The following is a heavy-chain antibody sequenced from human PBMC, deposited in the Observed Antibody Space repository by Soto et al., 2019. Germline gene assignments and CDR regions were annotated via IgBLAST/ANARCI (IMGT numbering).Heavy chain of an antibody. V-gene: IGHV1-46*01. Sequence: ASVKVSCKASGYTFTSYYMHWVRQAPGQGLEWMGIINPSGGSTSYAQKFQGRVTMTRDTSTSTVYMELSSLRSEDTAVYYCERDSGITMIVVAIDYWGQGTLVTVS. CDR3: ERDSGITMIVVAIDY. CDR2: INPSGGST. CDR1: GYTFTSYY. J-gene: IGHJ4*02. D-gene: IGHD3-22*01.